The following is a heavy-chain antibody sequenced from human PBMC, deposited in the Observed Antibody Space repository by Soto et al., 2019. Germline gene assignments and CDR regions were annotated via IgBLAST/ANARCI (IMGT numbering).Heavy chain of an antibody. J-gene: IGHJ4*02. D-gene: IGHD6-19*01. CDR3: ARGPTGWYGYDY. V-gene: IGHV3-74*01. CDR1: GFTFRSSW. CDR2: INSDATTK. Sequence: EVQLVESGGGLVQPGGSLRLCCVASGFTFRSSWMHWVRQAPGKGLVWVSRINSDATTKNYADYVQGRFTIARDNAENTLYLQMDSLTAEDTAVYYCARGPTGWYGYDYWGQGTLVTVSS.